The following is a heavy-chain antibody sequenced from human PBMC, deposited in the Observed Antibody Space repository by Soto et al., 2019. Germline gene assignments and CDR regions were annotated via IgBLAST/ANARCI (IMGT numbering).Heavy chain of an antibody. CDR3: ATLTLSYCGGDCYAPYFDL. CDR2: IYYSGST. V-gene: IGHV4-31*03. D-gene: IGHD2-21*02. Sequence: QVQLQESGPGLVKPSQTLSLTCTVSGGSISSGGYYWSWIRQHPGKGLEWIGYIYYSGSTYYNPSLKSRVTISVDMSKNQFSLKLSSVTAADTAVYYCATLTLSYCGGDCYAPYFDLWGRGTLVTVSS. J-gene: IGHJ2*01. CDR1: GGSISSGGYY.